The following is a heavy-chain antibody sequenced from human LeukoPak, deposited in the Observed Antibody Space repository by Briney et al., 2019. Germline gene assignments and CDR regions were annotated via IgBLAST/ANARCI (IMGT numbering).Heavy chain of an antibody. CDR1: GGSISSYY. V-gene: IGHV4-34*01. CDR3: AQTNYDYVWGSYRHPHWFDP. J-gene: IGHJ5*02. Sequence: PSETLSLTCTVSGGSISSYYWSWIRQPPGKGLEWIGEINHSGSTNYNPSLKSRVTISVDTSKNQFSLKLSSVTAADTAVYYCAQTNYDYVWGSYRHPHWFDPWGQGTLVTVSS. CDR2: INHSGST. D-gene: IGHD3-16*02.